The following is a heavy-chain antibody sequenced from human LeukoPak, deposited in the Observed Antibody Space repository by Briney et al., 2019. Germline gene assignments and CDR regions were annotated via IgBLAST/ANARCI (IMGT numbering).Heavy chain of an antibody. CDR3: ARDRGVVYYYYGMDV. Sequence: ASVKVSCKASGGTFSSYAISWVRQAPGQGLEWMGGIIPIFGTANYAQKFQGRVTITADESTSTAYMELSSLRSEDTAVYYCARDRGVVYYYYGMDVGGQGTTVTVSS. V-gene: IGHV1-69*13. CDR2: IIPIFGTA. CDR1: GGTFSSYA. D-gene: IGHD3-10*01. J-gene: IGHJ6*02.